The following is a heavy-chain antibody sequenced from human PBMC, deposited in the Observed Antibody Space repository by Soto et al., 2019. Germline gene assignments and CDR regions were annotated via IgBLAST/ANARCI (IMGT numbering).Heavy chain of an antibody. CDR2: IYSGGTT. D-gene: IGHD4-17*01. CDR1: GLTVSSNY. V-gene: IGHV3-53*02. CDR3: ARFSTYGGLDV. Sequence: EVQLVETGGGLIQPGGSLRLSCAASGLTVSSNYMSWVRQAPGKGLEWVSVIYSGGTTNYADPVKGRFTIYRDNTKNTLYLHMNSLRVEDTAVYYYARFSTYGGLDVWGQGTTVTVSS. J-gene: IGHJ6*02.